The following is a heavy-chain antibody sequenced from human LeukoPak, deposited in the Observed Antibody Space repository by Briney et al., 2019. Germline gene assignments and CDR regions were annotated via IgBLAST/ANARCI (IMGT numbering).Heavy chain of an antibody. CDR3: ANLPPSSSDY. Sequence: GGSLRLSCAASQFTFNIYPMHWVRQAPGKGLEWVATIAYDGTNIFYADSVRGRFTISRDNSKNTLYLQMNSLRAEDTAVYYCANLPPSSSDYWGQGTLVTVSS. D-gene: IGHD6-6*01. V-gene: IGHV3-30-3*01. CDR2: IAYDGTNI. CDR1: QFTFNIYP. J-gene: IGHJ4*02.